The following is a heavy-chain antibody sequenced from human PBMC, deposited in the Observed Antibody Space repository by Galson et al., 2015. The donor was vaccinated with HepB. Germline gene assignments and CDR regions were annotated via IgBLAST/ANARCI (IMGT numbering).Heavy chain of an antibody. CDR3: ATGVMRVPPLDV. CDR1: GGTFSSYA. D-gene: IGHD3-16*01. Sequence: SVKVSCKASGGTFSSYAISWVRQAPGQGLEWMGGIIPIFGTANYAQKFQGRVTITADESTSTAYMELSSLRSEDTAVYYCATGVMRVPPLDVWGQGTTVTVSS. V-gene: IGHV1-69*13. CDR2: IIPIFGTA. J-gene: IGHJ6*02.